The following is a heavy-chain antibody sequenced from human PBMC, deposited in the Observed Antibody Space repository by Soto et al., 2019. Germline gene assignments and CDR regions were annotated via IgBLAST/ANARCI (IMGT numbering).Heavy chain of an antibody. Sequence: QVQLVQSGAEVRQPASSVKVSCKTSGGTFSSYAISWVRQAPGQGLEWMGGIVPIVDTSTYAQKFQGRVTTTADESTSTAYMELSSLRSDDTAIYYCVRVVAIPGYPDNWGQGTLVPVSS. CDR3: VRVVAIPGYPDN. V-gene: IGHV1-69*12. CDR2: IVPIVDTS. CDR1: GGTFSSYA. D-gene: IGHD5-12*01. J-gene: IGHJ4*02.